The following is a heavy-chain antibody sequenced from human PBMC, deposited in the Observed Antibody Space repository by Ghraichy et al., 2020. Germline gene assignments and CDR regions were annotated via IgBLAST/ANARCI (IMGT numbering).Heavy chain of an antibody. D-gene: IGHD3-16*01. CDR3: AKGGAGYYYGMDF. V-gene: IGHV3-23*01. J-gene: IGHJ6*02. CDR2: ISASGGTP. CDR1: GFTFSDYA. Sequence: GGSLRLSCAASGFTFSDYAMIWVRQAPGKGLEWVSCISASGGTPYYADSVKGRFTISRDNYKDTLYLQMNSLRAEETAVYYCAKGGAGYYYGMDFWGQGTTVTVSS.